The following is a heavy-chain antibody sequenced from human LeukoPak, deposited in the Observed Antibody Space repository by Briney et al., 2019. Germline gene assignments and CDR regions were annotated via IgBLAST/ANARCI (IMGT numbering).Heavy chain of an antibody. D-gene: IGHD2-21*01. CDR2: IYPGDSDT. CDR1: GYSFTSYW. Sequence: PGXXLQXXXKXSGYSFTSYWIGWVRQMPGKGLEWMGIIYPGDSDTRYSPSFQGQVTISADKSISTAYLQWSSLKASDTAMYYCAXXXGXXXXXXXXXIPXXXXPWGQGTLXTVSS. V-gene: IGHV5-51*01. CDR3: AXXXGXXXXXXXXXIPXXXXP. J-gene: IGHJ5*02.